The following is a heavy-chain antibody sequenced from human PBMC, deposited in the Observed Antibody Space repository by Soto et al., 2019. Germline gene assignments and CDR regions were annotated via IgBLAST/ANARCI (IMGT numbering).Heavy chain of an antibody. J-gene: IGHJ4*02. CDR3: AKGYGGSSWYIGDY. D-gene: IGHD6-13*01. V-gene: IGHV3-30*18. CDR2: ISYDGTNK. Sequence: QVQLVESGGGVVQPGRSLRLSCAASGFTFSSYGIHWVRQAPGKGLEWVAGISYDGTNKYYADSVKGRFTISRDNSKNTRYLQMNSLRAEDTAVYYCAKGYGGSSWYIGDYWGQGTLVTVCS. CDR1: GFTFSSYG.